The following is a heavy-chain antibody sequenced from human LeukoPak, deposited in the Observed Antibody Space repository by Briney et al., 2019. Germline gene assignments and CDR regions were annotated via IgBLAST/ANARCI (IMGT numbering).Heavy chain of an antibody. CDR2: INPNSGST. CDR1: GYTFTGYY. V-gene: IGHV1-2*04. J-gene: IGHJ5*02. Sequence: ASVKVSCKASGYTFTGYYMHWVRQAPRQGLEWMGWINPNSGSTNYAQKFQGWVTMTRDTSISTAYMELSRLRSDDTAVYYCARGLNYYGSGSYRDWFDPWGQGTLVTVSS. D-gene: IGHD3-10*01. CDR3: ARGLNYYGSGSYRDWFDP.